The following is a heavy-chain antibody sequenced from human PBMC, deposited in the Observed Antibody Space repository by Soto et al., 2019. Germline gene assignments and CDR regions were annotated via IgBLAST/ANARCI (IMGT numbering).Heavy chain of an antibody. Sequence: QVQLVESGGGVVQPGRSLRLSCAASGFTFSSYGMHWVRQAPGKGLEWVAVISYDGSNKYYADSVKGRFTISRDNPKNTLCQQMNSLRAEDTAVYDCAKGRVGQLWLHGMDVWGQVTTVTVSS. CDR1: GFTFSSYG. CDR3: AKGRVGQLWLHGMDV. V-gene: IGHV3-30*18. J-gene: IGHJ6*02. CDR2: ISYDGSNK. D-gene: IGHD5-18*01.